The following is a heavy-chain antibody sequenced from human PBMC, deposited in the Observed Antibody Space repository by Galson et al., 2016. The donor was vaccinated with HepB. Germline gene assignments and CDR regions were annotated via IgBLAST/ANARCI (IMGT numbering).Heavy chain of an antibody. J-gene: IGHJ5*02. Sequence: SLRLSCAASGFTFDDYAMHWVRQAPGKGLEWVSGISWNSGNTGYADSVKGRFIISRDNAKDSLYLQMNSLRTEDTALYYCAKAAQYCSSTSCRNWFDPWGLGTLVTVSS. CDR3: AKAAQYCSSTSCRNWFDP. CDR1: GFTFDDYA. V-gene: IGHV3-9*01. D-gene: IGHD2-2*01. CDR2: ISWNSGNT.